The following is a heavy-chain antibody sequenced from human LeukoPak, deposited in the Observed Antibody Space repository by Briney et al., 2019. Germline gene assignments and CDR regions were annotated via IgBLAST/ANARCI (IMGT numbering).Heavy chain of an antibody. CDR2: INPTGGST. CDR1: GYTFPSYF. J-gene: IGHJ4*02. Sequence: ASVKVSCKASGYTFPSYFMHWVRQAPGQGLEWMGIINPTGGSTTYAQKFQGRVTMTRDTSTSTVYMGLSSLRSDDTAVYYCTCAGYSSGWDLDYWGQGTLVTVSS. CDR3: TCAGYSSGWDLDY. D-gene: IGHD6-19*01. V-gene: IGHV1-46*01.